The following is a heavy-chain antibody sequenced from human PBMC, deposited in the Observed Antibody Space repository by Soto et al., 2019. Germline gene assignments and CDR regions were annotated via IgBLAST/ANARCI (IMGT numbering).Heavy chain of an antibody. V-gene: IGHV3-30-3*01. CDR3: ARDLGYSPGY. CDR1: GFTFSSYA. J-gene: IGHJ4*02. Sequence: PGGSLRLSCAASGFTFSSYAMHWVRQAPGKGLEWVAVISYDGSNKYYADSVKGRFTISRDNSKNTLYLQMNSLRAEDTAVYYCARDLGYSPGYWGQGTLVTVSS. D-gene: IGHD6-13*01. CDR2: ISYDGSNK.